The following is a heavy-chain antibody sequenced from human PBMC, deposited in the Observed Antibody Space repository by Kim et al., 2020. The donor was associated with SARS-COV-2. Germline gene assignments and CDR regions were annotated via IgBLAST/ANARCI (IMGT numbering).Heavy chain of an antibody. V-gene: IGHV3-20*01. CDR2: INWNGGST. D-gene: IGHD3-10*01. Sequence: GGSLRLSCAASGFTFDDYGMSWVRQAPGKGLEWVSGINWNGGSTGYADSVKGRFTISRDNAKNSLYLQMNSLRAEDTALYHCARGGRWFGESQYYYYGMDVWGQGTTVTVSS. CDR1: GFTFDDYG. J-gene: IGHJ6*02. CDR3: ARGGRWFGESQYYYYGMDV.